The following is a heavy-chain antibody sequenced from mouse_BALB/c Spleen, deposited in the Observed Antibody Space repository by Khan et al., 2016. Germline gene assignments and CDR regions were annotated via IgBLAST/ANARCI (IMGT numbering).Heavy chain of an antibody. D-gene: IGHD2-1*01. CDR1: GYTLSSYN. CDR3: AREGGHYDY. V-gene: IGHV1-12*01. CDR2: MHPGNGDT. Sequence: QVQLQQPGAELVRPGASVKMSCKASGYTLSSYNMHWVKQTPGQGLEWIGAMHPGNGDTSYNKKFKDKATLTADKSYSTVYMHLSSLTSEDSAVYYCAREGGHYDYWGQGTTLTVSS. J-gene: IGHJ2*01.